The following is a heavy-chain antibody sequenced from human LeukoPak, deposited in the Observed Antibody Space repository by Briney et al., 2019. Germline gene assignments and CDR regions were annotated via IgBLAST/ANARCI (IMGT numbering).Heavy chain of an antibody. CDR2: IYPGDSDA. D-gene: IGHD1-26*01. J-gene: IGHJ4*02. CDR1: GYSFTSYW. Sequence: GESLMISCKGSGYSFTSYWIGWVRQMAAKGLKWMGIIYPGDSDARYSPSFQGQVTIAADKSVSTAYLQWSSLKASDTAMYYCARRRDLYSGSYYPFDYWGQGTLVTVSS. V-gene: IGHV5-51*01. CDR3: ARRRDLYSGSYYPFDY.